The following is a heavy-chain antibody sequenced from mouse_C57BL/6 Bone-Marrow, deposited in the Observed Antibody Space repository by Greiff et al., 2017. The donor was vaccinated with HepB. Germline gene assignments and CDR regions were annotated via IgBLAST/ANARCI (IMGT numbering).Heavy chain of an antibody. CDR1: GFSLTSYG. Sequence: QVQLKQSGPGLVQPSQSLSITCTVSGFSLTSYGVHWVRQSPGKGLEWLGVIWSGGSTDYNAAFISRLSISKDNSKSQVFFKMNSLQADDTAIYYCARPQRDYAMDYWGQGTSVTVSS. J-gene: IGHJ4*01. D-gene: IGHD6-1*01. CDR3: ARPQRDYAMDY. V-gene: IGHV2-2*01. CDR2: IWSGGST.